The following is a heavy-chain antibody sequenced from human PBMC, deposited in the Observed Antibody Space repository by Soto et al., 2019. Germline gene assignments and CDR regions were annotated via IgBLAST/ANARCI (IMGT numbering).Heavy chain of an antibody. Sequence: PSETLSLTCAVYGGSFSGYYWSWIRQPPGKGLEWIGEINHSGSTNYNPSLKSRVTISVDTSKNQFSLKLSSVTAADTAVYYCARRRNYYGSGTRNIDYWGQGTLVTVSS. J-gene: IGHJ4*02. CDR1: GGSFSGYY. CDR2: INHSGST. V-gene: IGHV4-34*01. CDR3: ARRRNYYGSGTRNIDY. D-gene: IGHD3-10*01.